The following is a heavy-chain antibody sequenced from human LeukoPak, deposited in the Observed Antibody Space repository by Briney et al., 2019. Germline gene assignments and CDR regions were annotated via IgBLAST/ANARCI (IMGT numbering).Heavy chain of an antibody. D-gene: IGHD2-21*02. CDR1: GFTFSSYG. CDR2: ISYDGSNK. CDR3: AKERAYCGGDCYPWIRVPYYYGMDV. V-gene: IGHV3-30*18. Sequence: GGSLRLSCAASGFTFSSYGMHWVRQAPGKALEWVAVISYDGSNKYYADSVKGRFTISRDNSKNTLYLQTNRLRAEDTAVYYCAKERAYCGGDCYPWIRVPYYYGMDVWGQGTTVTVSS. J-gene: IGHJ6*02.